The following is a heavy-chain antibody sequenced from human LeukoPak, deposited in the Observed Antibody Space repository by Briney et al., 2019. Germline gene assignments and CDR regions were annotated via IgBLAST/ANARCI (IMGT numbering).Heavy chain of an antibody. D-gene: IGHD3-3*01. CDR3: AAGYYDFWSGPADSYYMDV. CDR1: GYTFTGYY. Sequence: PPASVKVSCKASGYTFTGYYMHWVRQAPGQGLEWMGWINPNSGGTNYAQKFQGRVTMTRDTSISTAYMELSRLRSDDTAVYYCAAGYYDFWSGPADSYYMDVWGKGTTVTVSS. J-gene: IGHJ6*03. CDR2: INPNSGGT. V-gene: IGHV1-2*02.